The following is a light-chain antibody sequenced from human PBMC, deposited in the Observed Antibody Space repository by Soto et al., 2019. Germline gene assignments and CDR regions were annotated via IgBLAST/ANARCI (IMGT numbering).Light chain of an antibody. CDR2: AAS. Sequence: DIQMTQSPSSLSASVGDRVTITCRASQGISSYLAWYQQKPGKVPKLLIYAASTLQSGVPSRFSGSGSGTDFTLTISSLQPEDVATYYYQKYNSAPLTFGPGTKVDIK. CDR1: QGISSY. V-gene: IGKV1-27*01. CDR3: QKYNSAPLT. J-gene: IGKJ3*01.